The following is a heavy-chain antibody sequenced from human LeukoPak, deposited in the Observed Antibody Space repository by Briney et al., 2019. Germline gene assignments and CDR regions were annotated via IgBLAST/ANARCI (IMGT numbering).Heavy chain of an antibody. V-gene: IGHV4-4*07. Sequence: SETLSLTCTVSGGSISSYYWSWIRQPAGKGLEWIGRIYTSGSTNYNPSLKSRVTMSVDTSKNQFSLKLSSVTAADTAVYYCARGLRSGAAAGISDPWGQGTLVTVSS. CDR1: GGSISSYY. CDR2: IYTSGST. CDR3: ARGLRSGAAAGISDP. J-gene: IGHJ5*02. D-gene: IGHD6-13*01.